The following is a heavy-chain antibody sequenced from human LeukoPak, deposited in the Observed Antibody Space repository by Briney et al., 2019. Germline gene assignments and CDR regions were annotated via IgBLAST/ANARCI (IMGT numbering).Heavy chain of an antibody. V-gene: IGHV3-7*01. CDR2: INQDGSDK. J-gene: IGHJ5*02. CDR1: RFSFTYSW. Sequence: GGSLRLSCAGSRFSFTYSWMNWVRQAPGKGLEWVANINQDGSDKYYVDSVKGRFTISRDNAKNSLYLQMNSLRAEDTAVYYCARGPRPGTPYNWFDPWGQGTLVIVSS. CDR3: ARGPRPGTPYNWFDP.